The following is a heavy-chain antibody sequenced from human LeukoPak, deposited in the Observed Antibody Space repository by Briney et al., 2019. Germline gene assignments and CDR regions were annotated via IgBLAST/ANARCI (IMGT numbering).Heavy chain of an antibody. CDR3: ARGSSRRGYYDNSLAY. D-gene: IGHD3-22*01. Sequence: GGSLRLSCAASGFTVSSNYMSWVRQAPGKGLEWVSVIYSGGSTYYADSVKGRFTISRDNSKNTLYLQMNSLRAEDTAVYYCARGSSRRGYYDNSLAYWGQGTLVTVSS. CDR1: GFTVSSNY. CDR2: IYSGGST. V-gene: IGHV3-53*01. J-gene: IGHJ4*02.